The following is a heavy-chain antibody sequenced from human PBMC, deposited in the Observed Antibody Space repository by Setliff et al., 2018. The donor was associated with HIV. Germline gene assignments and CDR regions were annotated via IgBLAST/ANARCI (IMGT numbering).Heavy chain of an antibody. CDR2: ITHIGST. V-gene: IGHV4-34*01. CDR1: GGSFSGYY. D-gene: IGHD6-13*01. Sequence: SETLSLTCAVYGGSFSGYYWTWIRQTPGKGLEWIGEITHIGSTTHTPSLRSRVSMSVDTSKKQFSLNLSSVTAADTAVYYCARGFGGSWSYDGFDIWGQGTLVTVSS. J-gene: IGHJ3*02. CDR3: ARGFGGSWSYDGFDI.